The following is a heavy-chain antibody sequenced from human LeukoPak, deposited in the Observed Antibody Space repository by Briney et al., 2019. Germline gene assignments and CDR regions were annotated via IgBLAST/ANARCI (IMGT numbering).Heavy chain of an antibody. CDR3: ARSRYLYYFDY. D-gene: IGHD1-1*01. J-gene: IGHJ4*02. V-gene: IGHV4-59*01. CDR2: IYYSGST. CDR1: GGSISSNY. Sequence: PSETLSLTCTVSGGSISSNYCSWIRQPPGKGLEWIGYIYYSGSTNYNPSLKSRVTISVDTSKNQFSLKLSSVTAADTAVYYCARSRYLYYFDYWGQGTLATVSS.